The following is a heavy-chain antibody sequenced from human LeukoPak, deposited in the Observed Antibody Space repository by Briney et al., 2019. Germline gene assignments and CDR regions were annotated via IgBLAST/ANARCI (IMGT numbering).Heavy chain of an antibody. V-gene: IGHV1-46*01. D-gene: IGHD1-26*01. CDR3: ARGRVVGATDWAY. CDR1: GGTFTSYY. Sequence: VKVSCKASGGTFTSYYMHWVRQAPGQGLEWMGIINPSGGSTSYAQKFQGRVTMTRDMSTSTVYMELSSLRSEDTAVYYCARGRVVGATDWAYWGQGTLVTVSS. CDR2: INPSGGST. J-gene: IGHJ4*02.